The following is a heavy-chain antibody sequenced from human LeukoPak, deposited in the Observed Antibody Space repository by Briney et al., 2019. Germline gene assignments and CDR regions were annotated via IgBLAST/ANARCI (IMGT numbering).Heavy chain of an antibody. Sequence: GGSLRLSCAASGFTFSSYSMNWVRQAPGKGLEWVSYISSSSSTIYYADSVKGRFTISRDNAKNSLYLQMNSLRDEDTAVYYCARDSCGGDCYRNYYGMDVWGQGTTVTVSS. CDR1: GFTFSSYS. J-gene: IGHJ6*02. D-gene: IGHD2-21*02. CDR3: ARDSCGGDCYRNYYGMDV. CDR2: ISSSSSTI. V-gene: IGHV3-48*02.